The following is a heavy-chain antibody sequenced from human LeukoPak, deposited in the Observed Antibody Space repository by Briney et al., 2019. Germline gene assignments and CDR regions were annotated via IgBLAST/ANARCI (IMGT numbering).Heavy chain of an antibody. Sequence: SETLSLTCTVSGDSISSGYYWGWIRQPPGKGLEWIGSIYHTGSTYYNPSLKSRVIISVDTSRNQFSLKLSSVTAADTAVYYCARGRSGYGGNSGIASCDYWGQGTLVTASS. CDR1: GDSISSGYY. V-gene: IGHV4-38-2*02. CDR2: IYHTGST. CDR3: ARGRSGYGGNSGIASCDY. D-gene: IGHD4-23*01. J-gene: IGHJ4*02.